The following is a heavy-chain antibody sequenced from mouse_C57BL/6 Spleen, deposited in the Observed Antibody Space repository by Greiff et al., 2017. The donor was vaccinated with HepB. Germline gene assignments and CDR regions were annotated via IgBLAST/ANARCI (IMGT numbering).Heavy chain of an antibody. CDR3: ARHNYGSSSYYAMDY. D-gene: IGHD1-1*01. J-gene: IGHJ4*01. Sequence: EVKLVESGGGLVKPGGSLKLSCAASGFTFSSYTMSWVRQTPEKRLEWVATISGGGGNTYYPDSVKGRFTISRDNAKNTLYLQMSSLRSEDTALYYCARHNYGSSSYYAMDYWGQGTSVTVSS. V-gene: IGHV5-9*01. CDR2: ISGGGGNT. CDR1: GFTFSSYT.